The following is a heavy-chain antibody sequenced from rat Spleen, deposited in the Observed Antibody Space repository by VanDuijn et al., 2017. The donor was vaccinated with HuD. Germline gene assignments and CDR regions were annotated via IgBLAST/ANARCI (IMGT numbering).Heavy chain of an antibody. D-gene: IGHD1-9*01. CDR3: ARRHYGYTDYFDY. V-gene: IGHV5-29*01. J-gene: IGHJ2*01. CDR2: ISYGDSSGHSGT. CDR1: GFTFNNYW. Sequence: EVQLVESGGGLVQPGRSLKLSCVASGFTFNNYWMTWIRQAPTKGLEWVATISYGDSSGHSGTYYRDSVKGRFTISRDNAKSTLSLQMDSLRSEDTATYYCARRHYGYTDYFDYWGQGVMVTVSS.